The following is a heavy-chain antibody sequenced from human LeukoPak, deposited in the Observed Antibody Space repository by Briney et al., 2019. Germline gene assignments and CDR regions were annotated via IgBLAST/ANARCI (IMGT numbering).Heavy chain of an antibody. J-gene: IGHJ4*02. CDR3: ARDGGSSGHDDY. CDR2: ISSSSSSYI. V-gene: IGHV3-21*01. CDR1: GFTFSSYS. Sequence: GGSLRLSCAASGFTFSSYSMNWVRQAPGKGLEWVSSISSSSSSYIYYADSVKGRFTISRDNAKNSLYLQMNSLRAEDTAVYYCARDGGSSGHDDYWGQGTLVTVSS. D-gene: IGHD5-12*01.